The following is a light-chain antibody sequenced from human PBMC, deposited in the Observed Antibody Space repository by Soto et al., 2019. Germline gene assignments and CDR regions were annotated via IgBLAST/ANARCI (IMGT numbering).Light chain of an antibody. CDR1: QSISSW. CDR2: KAS. V-gene: IGKV1-5*03. J-gene: IGKJ2*01. CDR3: QQYNSYSPYT. Sequence: DIQMTQSPSTLSASVGDRVTITCRASQSISSWLAWYQQKPGKAPKLLIYKASSLESGVPSRFSGSGSGTEFPITISSLQPDDFATYYCQQYNSYSPYTFGQGTKLEIK.